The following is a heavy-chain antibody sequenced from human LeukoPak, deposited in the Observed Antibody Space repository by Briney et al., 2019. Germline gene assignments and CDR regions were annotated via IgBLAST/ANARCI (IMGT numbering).Heavy chain of an antibody. CDR3: LTMIVVVTNS. V-gene: IGHV1-2*02. Sequence: ASVTVSCKASGYTFTDHYIHWVRQAPGQGLEWMGWFNPNSGGADYAQKFQGRVTMTRDTSITTAYMELSSLRSDDTAVYYCLTMIVVVTNSWGQGTLVTVSS. CDR2: FNPNSGGA. CDR1: GYTFTDHY. J-gene: IGHJ4*02. D-gene: IGHD3-22*01.